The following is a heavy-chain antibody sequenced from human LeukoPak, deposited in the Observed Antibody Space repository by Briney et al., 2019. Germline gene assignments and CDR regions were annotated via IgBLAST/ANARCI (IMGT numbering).Heavy chain of an antibody. J-gene: IGHJ4*02. CDR1: GYTFTSYD. V-gene: IGHV1-8*03. CDR3: AREVDYDSSGYYSEPIDY. CDR2: MNPNSGNT. D-gene: IGHD3-22*01. Sequence: GASVKVSCKASGYTFTSYDINWVRQATGQGLEWMGWMNPNSGNTGYAQKFQGRVTITRNTSISTAYMELSSLRSEDTAVYYCAREVDYDSSGYYSEPIDYWGQGTLVTVSS.